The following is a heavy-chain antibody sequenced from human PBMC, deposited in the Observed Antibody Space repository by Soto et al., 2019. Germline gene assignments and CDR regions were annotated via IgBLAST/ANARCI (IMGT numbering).Heavy chain of an antibody. J-gene: IGHJ4*02. CDR3: AKDGCYDYIWGSYRPDY. CDR2: ISGSGGST. D-gene: IGHD3-16*02. CDR1: GFTFSSYA. V-gene: IGHV3-23*01. Sequence: GGSLRLSCAASGFTFSSYAMSWVRQAPGKGLEWVSAISGSGGSTYYADSVKGRFTISRDNSKNTLYLQMNSLRAEDTAVYYCAKDGCYDYIWGSYRPDYWGQGTLVTVSS.